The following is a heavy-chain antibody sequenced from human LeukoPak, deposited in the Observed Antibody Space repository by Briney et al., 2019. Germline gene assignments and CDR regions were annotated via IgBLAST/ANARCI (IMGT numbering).Heavy chain of an antibody. V-gene: IGHV4-34*01. Sequence: SETLSLTCAVYGGCFSGYYWSWIRQPPGKGLEWIGEINHSGSTNYNPSLKSRVTISVDTSKNQFSLKLSSVTAADTAVYYCARRLLWRYFDYWGQGTLVTVSS. CDR2: INHSGST. D-gene: IGHD3-10*01. J-gene: IGHJ4*02. CDR3: ARRLLWRYFDY. CDR1: GGCFSGYY.